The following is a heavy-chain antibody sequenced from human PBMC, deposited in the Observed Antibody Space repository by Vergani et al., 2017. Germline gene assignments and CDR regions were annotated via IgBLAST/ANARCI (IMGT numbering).Heavy chain of an antibody. CDR1: GFTFGSYS. Sequence: EVQLVESGGGLVKPGGSLRLSCVASGFTFGSYSMNWVRQAPGKGLEWVSFISSISSYRYYADSVKGRFTISRDNGEYSLLLQMNSLRSEDTAVYYCASGVPGYQLATQYFQHWGQGTLVTVSS. D-gene: IGHD2-2*01. CDR2: ISSISSYR. V-gene: IGHV3-21*01. CDR3: ASGVPGYQLATQYFQH. J-gene: IGHJ1*01.